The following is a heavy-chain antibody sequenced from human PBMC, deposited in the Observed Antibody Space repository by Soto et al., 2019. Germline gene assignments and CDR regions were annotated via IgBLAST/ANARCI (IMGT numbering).Heavy chain of an antibody. Sequence: GGSLRLSCAASGFTFSSYGMRWVRQAPGKGLEWVAVISYDGSNKYYADSVKGRFTISRDNSKNTLYLQMNSLRAEDTAVYYCSRKPVAASYYYYYYGMDVWGQGTTVTVSS. V-gene: IGHV3-30*03. J-gene: IGHJ6*02. CDR2: ISYDGSNK. CDR1: GFTFSSYG. D-gene: IGHD2-15*01. CDR3: SRKPVAASYYYYYYGMDV.